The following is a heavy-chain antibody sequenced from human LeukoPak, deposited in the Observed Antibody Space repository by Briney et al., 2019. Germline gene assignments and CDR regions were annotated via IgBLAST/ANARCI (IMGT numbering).Heavy chain of an antibody. CDR2: ISYDGHDK. Sequence: PGRPLTLSCAASGFTFNDYAMHWVRQAPGKGLEWVTLISYDGHDKSYADSVRGRFTISRDNSKNTLYLQMTSLRAEDTAEYYCAKSLFTSATGTGRAFHIWGQGTMVTVSS. CDR3: AKSLFTSATGTGRAFHI. CDR1: GFTFNDYA. J-gene: IGHJ3*02. V-gene: IGHV3-30-3*01. D-gene: IGHD1-1*01.